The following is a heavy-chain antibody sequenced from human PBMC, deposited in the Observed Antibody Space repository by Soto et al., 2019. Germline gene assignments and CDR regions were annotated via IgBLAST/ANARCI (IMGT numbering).Heavy chain of an antibody. Sequence: PSETLSLTCAVYGGSFSGYYWTWIRQPPGKGLEWIGEINHSGTTTYNPSLKSRVTISVDTSRDQFSLRLSSVTAADTAVYFCVRGGFHRGNYYIFDYWGQGALVTVSS. J-gene: IGHJ4*02. D-gene: IGHD3-22*01. CDR2: INHSGTT. V-gene: IGHV4-34*01. CDR3: VRGGFHRGNYYIFDY. CDR1: GGSFSGYY.